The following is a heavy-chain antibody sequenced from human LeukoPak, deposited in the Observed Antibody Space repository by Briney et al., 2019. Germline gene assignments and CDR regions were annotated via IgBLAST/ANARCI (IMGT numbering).Heavy chain of an antibody. V-gene: IGHV5-51*01. D-gene: IGHD5-18*01. CDR2: IYPGDSDT. J-gene: IGHJ4*02. CDR1: GYSFTSYW. Sequence: GESLKISCKGSGYSFTSYWIGWVRQMPGKGLEWMGIIYPGDSDTRYSPSFQGQVTISAAKSISTAYLQWSSLKPSDPAMYYCASPSRGYSYAASYWGQGTLVTVSS. CDR3: ASPSRGYSYAASY.